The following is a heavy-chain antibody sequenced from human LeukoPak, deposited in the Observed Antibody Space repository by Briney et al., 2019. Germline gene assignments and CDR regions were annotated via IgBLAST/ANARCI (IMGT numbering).Heavy chain of an antibody. J-gene: IGHJ4*02. D-gene: IGHD6-19*01. V-gene: IGHV3-33*01. CDR2: IWYDGSNK. CDR1: GFIFSSYA. CDR3: ARDLYSSGWGYFDY. Sequence: GRSLRLSCAASGFIFSSYAMHWVRQAPGKGLEWVAVIWYDGSNKYYVDPVKGRFTISRDNSKNTLYLQMNSLRAEDTAVYYCARDLYSSGWGYFDYWGQGTLVTVSS.